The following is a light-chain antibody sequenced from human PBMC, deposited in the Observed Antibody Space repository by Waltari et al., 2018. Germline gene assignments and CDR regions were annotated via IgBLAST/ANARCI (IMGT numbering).Light chain of an antibody. Sequence: QSALTQPASVSGSPGQTITTSCTGTSSYVGTYNLVSWYQQHPGKAPKLLIYEGSKRPSGVSDRFSGSRSGNTASLTISGLQADDEGYYYCCSYAGGRTWVFGGGTKLTVL. V-gene: IGLV2-23*01. CDR1: SSYVGTYNL. J-gene: IGLJ3*02. CDR2: EGS. CDR3: CSYAGGRTWV.